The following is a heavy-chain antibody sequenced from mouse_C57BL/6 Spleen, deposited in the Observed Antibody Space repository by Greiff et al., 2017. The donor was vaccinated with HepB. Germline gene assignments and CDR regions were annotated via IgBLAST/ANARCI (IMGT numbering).Heavy chain of an antibody. J-gene: IGHJ4*01. V-gene: IGHV5-9-1*02. D-gene: IGHD2-4*01. Sequence: EVKLMESGEGLVKPGGSLKLSCAASGFTFSSYAMSWVRQTPEKRLEWVAYISSGGDYIYYADTVKGRFTISRDNARNTLYLQMSSLKSEDTAMYYCTRDRDYYEYAMDYWGQGTSVTVSS. CDR1: GFTFSSYA. CDR2: ISSGGDYI. CDR3: TRDRDYYEYAMDY.